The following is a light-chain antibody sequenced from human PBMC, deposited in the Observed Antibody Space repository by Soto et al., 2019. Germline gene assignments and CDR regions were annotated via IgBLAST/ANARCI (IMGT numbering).Light chain of an antibody. J-gene: IGKJ1*01. CDR1: QSINSG. Sequence: LQMTQSTSTLSASVGDTVTITCRASQSINSGLAWYQQKPGRAPKLLIYKASSLESGVPSRFSGSGYGTEFTLTISSLLPEDFATYYCQQYNYLWTFGQGTKVEIK. V-gene: IGKV1-5*03. CDR3: QQYNYLWT. CDR2: KAS.